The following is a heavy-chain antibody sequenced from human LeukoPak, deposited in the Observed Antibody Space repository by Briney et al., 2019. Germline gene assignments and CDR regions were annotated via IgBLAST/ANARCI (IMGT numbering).Heavy chain of an antibody. CDR1: GFTYSSFA. J-gene: IGHJ4*02. CDR2: ISGSGGST. D-gene: IGHD4-23*01. CDR3: AKGTTVITIGDHFDY. V-gene: IGHV3-23*01. Sequence: GGSLRLSCAASGFTYSSFAMSWVRQAPGKGLEWVSGISGSGGSTDYADSVKGRFTISRDKSKNTLYLQMNSLRAEDTAVYYCAKGTTVITIGDHFDYWGQGSLVTVSS.